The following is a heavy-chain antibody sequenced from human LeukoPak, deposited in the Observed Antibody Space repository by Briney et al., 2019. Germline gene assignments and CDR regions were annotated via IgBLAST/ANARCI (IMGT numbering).Heavy chain of an antibody. V-gene: IGHV4-31*03. D-gene: IGHD2-15*01. CDR3: ARDGGGSLHGMDV. CDR1: GGSIGSGVYC. J-gene: IGHJ6*02. Sequence: PSQTLSLTCTVSGGSIGSGVYCWSWIRQRPGEGLQWIGYICSSGSAYYNASLKSRVSMSTDTSNNQFSLKLNSVTAADTAVYYCARDGGGSLHGMDVWGQGTTVTVSS. CDR2: ICSSGSA.